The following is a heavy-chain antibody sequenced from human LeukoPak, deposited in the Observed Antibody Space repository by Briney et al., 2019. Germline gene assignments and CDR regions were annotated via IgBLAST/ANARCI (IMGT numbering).Heavy chain of an antibody. V-gene: IGHV3-21*01. J-gene: IGHJ3*02. CDR3: ARQRYCSSTSCPDAFDI. CDR2: ISSSSSYI. CDR1: GFTFSSYS. Sequence: GGSLRLSCAASGFTFSSYSMNWVRLAPGKGLEWVSSISSSSSYIYYADSVKGRFTIYRDNAKNSLYLQMNSLRAEDTAVYYCARQRYCSSTSCPDAFDIWGQGTMVTVSS. D-gene: IGHD2-2*01.